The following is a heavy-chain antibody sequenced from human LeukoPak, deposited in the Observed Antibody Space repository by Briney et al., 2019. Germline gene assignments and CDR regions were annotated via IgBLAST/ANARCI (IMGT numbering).Heavy chain of an antibody. CDR2: ISGSGDNT. D-gene: IGHD3-22*01. CDR3: AKGSYYDSSGSFYFDY. J-gene: IGHJ4*02. Sequence: GGSLRLSCAASGFTFNDFYMSWIRQAPGKGLEWVSGISGSGDNTYYADSVKGRFTISRDNSKNTLYVQVNSLGTEDTAAYYCAKGSYYDSSGSFYFDYWGQGTLVTVS. V-gene: IGHV3-23*01. CDR1: GFTFNDFY.